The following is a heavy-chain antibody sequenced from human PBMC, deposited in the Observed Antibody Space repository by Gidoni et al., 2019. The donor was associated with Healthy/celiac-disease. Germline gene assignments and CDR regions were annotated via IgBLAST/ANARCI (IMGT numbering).Heavy chain of an antibody. CDR3: ARALHYYDSSGYDEIDAFDI. V-gene: IGHV3-53*01. CDR2: IYSGGST. D-gene: IGHD3-22*01. Sequence: EVQLVESGGGLIQPGGSLRLSCAASGFTVSSHYMSWVRQAPGKGLEWVSVIYSGGSTYYADSVKGRFTISRDNSKNTLYLQMNSLRAEDTAVYYRARALHYYDSSGYDEIDAFDIWGQGTMVTVSS. CDR1: GFTVSSHY. J-gene: IGHJ3*02.